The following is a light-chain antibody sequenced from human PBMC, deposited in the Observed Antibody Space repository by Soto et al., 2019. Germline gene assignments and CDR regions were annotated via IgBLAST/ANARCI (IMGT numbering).Light chain of an antibody. CDR1: QSLGDSDGNSY. Sequence: IVMTQTPLSSAVTLGQPASISCRSSQSLGDSDGNSYLSWLHQRPGQPPRLLIYKISNRLSGVPDRFSGSGAGTVFTLRISRVEADDVGLYYCMQATQFPWTFGQGTKVDIK. J-gene: IGKJ1*01. V-gene: IGKV2-24*01. CDR3: MQATQFPWT. CDR2: KIS.